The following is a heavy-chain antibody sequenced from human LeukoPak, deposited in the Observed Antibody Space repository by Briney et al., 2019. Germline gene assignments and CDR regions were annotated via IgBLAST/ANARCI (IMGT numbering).Heavy chain of an antibody. Sequence: SETLSLTCTVSGGSINGYYWSWIRQPPGKGLEWIGSIYYSGSTNYNPSLKSRVTISVDTSKNQSSLKLSSVTAADTAVYYCARHWDYGDSNWFDPWGQGTLVTVSS. CDR2: IYYSGST. V-gene: IGHV4-59*08. J-gene: IGHJ5*02. D-gene: IGHD4-17*01. CDR1: GGSINGYY. CDR3: ARHWDYGDSNWFDP.